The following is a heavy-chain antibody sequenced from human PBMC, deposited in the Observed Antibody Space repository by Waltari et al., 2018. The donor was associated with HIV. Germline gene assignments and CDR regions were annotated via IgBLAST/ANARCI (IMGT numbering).Heavy chain of an antibody. CDR2: VYSSRTI. CDR3: ARAPVHLRGYFYYGMDV. CDR1: GGSMTTNY. Sequence: QVQLQESGPGLVKPSETLSLTCNVSGGSMTTNYWSWIRQSPGKGLEWIGYVYSSRTINYNPSLKSRVTIVVDTSKNQFSLKLRSVTAADTAVYYCARAPVHLRGYFYYGMDVWGQGTTVTVSS. J-gene: IGHJ6*02. D-gene: IGHD3-3*01. V-gene: IGHV4-59*01.